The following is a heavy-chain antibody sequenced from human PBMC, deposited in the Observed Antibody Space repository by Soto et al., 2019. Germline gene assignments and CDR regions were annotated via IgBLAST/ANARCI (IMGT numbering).Heavy chain of an antibody. CDR2: IHGDGDYS. Sequence: EVQLLDSGGGLVQPGGSLRLSCAASGFMFSCCAMSWVRQAPGKGLEWVSTIHGDGDYSHYTDSVEGRFTISRDNSRNTLYLQMNSLRGDDTAVYYCADNRGGGSYDSWSFAVWGRGTLVTVSS. D-gene: IGHD1-26*01. CDR1: GFMFSCCA. V-gene: IGHV3-23*01. J-gene: IGHJ2*01. CDR3: ADNRGGGSYDSWSFAV.